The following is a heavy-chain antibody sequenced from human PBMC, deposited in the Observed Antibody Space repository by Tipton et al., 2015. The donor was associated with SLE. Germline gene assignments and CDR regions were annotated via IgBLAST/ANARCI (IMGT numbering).Heavy chain of an antibody. CDR3: ARAWDLGPSDH. Sequence: TLSLTCSVSGVSISTSRYYWGWIRQSPGQGLEWVGSLYAGGSTYFHPSLKSRASISADASKNHFSLKLNSVTAADTAVYFCARAWDLGPSDHWGPGTLVTVS. CDR1: GVSISTSRYY. J-gene: IGHJ4*01. CDR2: LYAGGST. V-gene: IGHV4-39*02. D-gene: IGHD1-26*01.